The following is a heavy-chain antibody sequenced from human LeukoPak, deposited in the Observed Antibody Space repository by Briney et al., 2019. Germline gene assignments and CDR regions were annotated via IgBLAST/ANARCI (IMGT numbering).Heavy chain of an antibody. CDR2: ISSSGSTI. V-gene: IGHV3-11*04. D-gene: IGHD3-22*01. CDR1: GFTFSDYY. J-gene: IGHJ1*01. Sequence: GGSLRLSCAASGFTFSDYYMSWIRQAPGKGLEWVSYISSSGSTIYYADSVKGRFTISRDNAKNSLYLQMNSLRAEDTAVYYCARDYYDSSGYSLQHWGQGTLVTVSS. CDR3: ARDYYDSSGYSLQH.